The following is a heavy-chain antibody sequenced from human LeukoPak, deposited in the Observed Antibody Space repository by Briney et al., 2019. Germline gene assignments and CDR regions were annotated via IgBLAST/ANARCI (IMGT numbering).Heavy chain of an antibody. Sequence: ASVKVSCKASGYTFTGYYMHWVRQAPGQGLEWMGWSNPNNGDTRYAQKFQGRVTMTTDTAIRTAYMELRRLKSDDTAVYYCARVCGGDCYSVFDPWGQGTLVTVSS. CDR1: GYTFTGYY. CDR2: SNPNNGDT. D-gene: IGHD2-21*02. J-gene: IGHJ5*02. CDR3: ARVCGGDCYSVFDP. V-gene: IGHV1-2*02.